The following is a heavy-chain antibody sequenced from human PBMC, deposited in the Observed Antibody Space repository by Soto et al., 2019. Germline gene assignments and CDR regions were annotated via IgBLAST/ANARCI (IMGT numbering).Heavy chain of an antibody. CDR1: GGSIRSYY. CDR3: ARQGNYDRSGYSGTFDY. V-gene: IGHV4-59*01. CDR2: IDDSGST. J-gene: IGHJ4*02. D-gene: IGHD3-22*01. Sequence: SETLSLTCSISGGSIRSYYWNWMRQSPGKGLEWIGYIDDSGSTDYNPSLKSRVTISVDTSKNQFSLKMSSVTAADTAVYYCARQGNYDRSGYSGTFDYWGQGILVTVSS.